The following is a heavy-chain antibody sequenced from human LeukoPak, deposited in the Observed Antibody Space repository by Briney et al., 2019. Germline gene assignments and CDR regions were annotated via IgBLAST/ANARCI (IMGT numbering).Heavy chain of an antibody. CDR1: GFTFSSYA. D-gene: IGHD1-26*01. J-gene: IGHJ6*02. CDR2: ISGSGGAGT. CDR3: VKDRGGSPFYGMDV. Sequence: QSGGSLRLSCAGSGFTFSSYAMGWVRQAPGKGLEWVSTISGSGGAGTYYADSVKGRFTVSRDNSRNTLYLPMNSLRAEDTAVYYCVKDRGGSPFYGMDVWGQGTTVTVSS. V-gene: IGHV3-23*01.